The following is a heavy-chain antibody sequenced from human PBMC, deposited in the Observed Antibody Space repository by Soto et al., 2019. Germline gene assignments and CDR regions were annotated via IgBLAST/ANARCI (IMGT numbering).Heavy chain of an antibody. CDR3: AKAGRPYYDLWSENRFDP. CDR1: GFTFTNYA. Sequence: GGSLRLSCVASGFTFTNYAMSWVRQAPGKGLEWVSSISGSGGATYYADSVKGRFTISRDDSKSTLYLQMNSLRAEDTALYYCAKAGRPYYDLWSENRFDPWGQGTLVTV. D-gene: IGHD3-3*01. CDR2: ISGSGGAT. J-gene: IGHJ5*02. V-gene: IGHV3-23*01.